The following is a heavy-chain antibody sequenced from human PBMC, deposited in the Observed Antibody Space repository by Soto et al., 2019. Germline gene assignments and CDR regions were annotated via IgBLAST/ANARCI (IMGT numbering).Heavy chain of an antibody. CDR3: AKSSSSSYLRAYSYYYMDV. CDR2: ISGSGGST. D-gene: IGHD6-13*01. J-gene: IGHJ6*02. CDR1: GFTFSSYA. Sequence: GGSLRLSCAASGFTFSSYAMSWVRQAPGKGLEWVSAISGSGGSTYYADSVKGRFTISRDNSKNTLYLQMNSLRAEDTAVYYCAKSSSSSYLRAYSYYYMDVLGQGTTVTVSS. V-gene: IGHV3-23*01.